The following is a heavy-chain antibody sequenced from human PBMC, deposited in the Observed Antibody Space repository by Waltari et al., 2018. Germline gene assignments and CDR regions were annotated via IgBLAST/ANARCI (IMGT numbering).Heavy chain of an antibody. CDR2: IYHSGST. CDR1: GYSISSGYY. V-gene: IGHV4-38-2*02. Sequence: QVQLQESGPGLVKPSETLSLTCAVSGYSISSGYYWGWIRQPPGKGLEWIVSIYHSGSTYYNPSLKSRVTISVDTSKNQFSLKLSSVTAADTAVYYCAREVRPYYYGSGTIDYWGQGTLVTVSS. J-gene: IGHJ4*02. CDR3: AREVRPYYYGSGTIDY. D-gene: IGHD3-10*01.